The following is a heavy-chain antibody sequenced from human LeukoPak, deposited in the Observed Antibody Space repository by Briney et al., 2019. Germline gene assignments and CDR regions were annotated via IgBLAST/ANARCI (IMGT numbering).Heavy chain of an antibody. D-gene: IGHD4-17*01. CDR3: AKARGSDYGDYVIFDY. V-gene: IGHV3-23*01. J-gene: IGHJ4*02. CDR2: ISGSGDDT. Sequence: GGSLRLSCAASGFTFSSYGMSWVRQAPGKGLEWVSSISGSGDDTYYADSVEGRFTISRDNSKSTLYLRLNSLRAEDTALYYCAKARGSDYGDYVIFDYWGQGTLVTVSS. CDR1: GFTFSSYG.